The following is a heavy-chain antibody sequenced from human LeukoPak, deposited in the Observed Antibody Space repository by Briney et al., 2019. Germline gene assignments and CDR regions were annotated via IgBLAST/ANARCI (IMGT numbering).Heavy chain of an antibody. CDR1: GFNLITYS. J-gene: IGHJ4*02. D-gene: IGHD4-17*01. V-gene: IGHV3-21*01. CDR3: AKDSNDYGGNSPHDY. Sequence: GGSLRLSCAASGFNLITYSMTWVRQAPGKGLEWVSSISGNGNYIYYADSVKGRFTISRDNAKKSLYLQMNSLRAEDTAVYYCAKDSNDYGGNSPHDYWGQGTLVTVSS. CDR2: ISGNGNYI.